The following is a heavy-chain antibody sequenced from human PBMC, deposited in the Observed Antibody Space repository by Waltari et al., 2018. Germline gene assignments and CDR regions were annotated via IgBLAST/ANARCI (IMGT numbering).Heavy chain of an antibody. Sequence: QVQLQESGPGLVKPSETLSLTCTVSGGSISSYYWSWIRQPPGKGLEWIGYIYYSGSTNYNPSLKSRVTISVDTSKNQFSLKLSSVTAADTAVYYCARGPVDYDSTGYFDYWGQGTLVTVSS. CDR3: ARGPVDYDSTGYFDY. V-gene: IGHV4-59*01. CDR1: GGSISSYY. CDR2: IYYSGST. D-gene: IGHD3-22*01. J-gene: IGHJ4*02.